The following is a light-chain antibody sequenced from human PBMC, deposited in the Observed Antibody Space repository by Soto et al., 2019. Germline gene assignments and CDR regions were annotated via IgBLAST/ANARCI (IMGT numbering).Light chain of an antibody. CDR1: SSNIGTNT. CDR3: EAWDGSLNVVL. V-gene: IGLV1-44*01. CDR2: SNN. J-gene: IGLJ2*01. Sequence: QSVLTQPPSASGTPGQRVTISCSGSSSNIGTNTVNWYQHLSGSAPKLLIYSNNQSPSGVPDRFSGSKSGTSASLAISGLQPDDEADYYCEAWDGSLNVVLFGGGTKLTVL.